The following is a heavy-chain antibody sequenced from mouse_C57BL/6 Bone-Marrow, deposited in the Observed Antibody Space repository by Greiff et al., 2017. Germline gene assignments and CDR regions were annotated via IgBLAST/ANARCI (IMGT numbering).Heavy chain of an antibody. V-gene: IGHV1-55*01. CDR1: GYTFTSYW. J-gene: IGHJ2*01. CDR3: ARSGTLGRSFDY. CDR2: IYPTSGRT. Sequence: VQLQQPGAELVKPGASVKMSCKASGYTFTSYWITWVKQRPGQGLEWIGDIYPTSGRTNYNEKFKSKAILTVDTSSNTAYMQLSSLTSEGSAVFDCARSGTLGRSFDYWGQGTTLTVSS. D-gene: IGHD4-1*01.